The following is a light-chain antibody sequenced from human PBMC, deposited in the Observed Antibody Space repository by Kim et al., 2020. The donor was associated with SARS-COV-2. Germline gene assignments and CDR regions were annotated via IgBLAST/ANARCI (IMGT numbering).Light chain of an antibody. CDR1: NIGSKS. Sequence: APGKKARITCGGNNIGSKSVHWYQQKPGQAPVLVIYYDSDRPSGIPERFSGSNAGNAATLTSSRVEAGDEADYYCQVWDSSSDHRVFGGGTQLTVL. V-gene: IGLV3-21*04. CDR2: YDS. J-gene: IGLJ3*02. CDR3: QVWDSSSDHRV.